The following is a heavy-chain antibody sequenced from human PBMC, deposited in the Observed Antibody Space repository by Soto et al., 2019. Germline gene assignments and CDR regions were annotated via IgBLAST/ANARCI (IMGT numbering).Heavy chain of an antibody. CDR2: IKRDGSEK. V-gene: IGHV3-7*04. CDR1: GFTFSTYW. CDR3: ARGYSSSTLPAEYLDY. D-gene: IGHD6-13*01. Sequence: RGSLRLSCAASGFTFSTYWMTWVRQAPGKGLEWVANIKRDGSEKNYVDSVKGRFTISRDNDRNSLYLKMNGLRGEDTAVYFCARGYSSSTLPAEYLDYWGQGTLVTRSS. J-gene: IGHJ4*02.